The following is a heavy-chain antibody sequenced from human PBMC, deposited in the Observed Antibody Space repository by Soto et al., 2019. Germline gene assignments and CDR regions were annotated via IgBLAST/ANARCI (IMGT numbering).Heavy chain of an antibody. D-gene: IGHD2-21*02. Sequence: PGESLKISCKGSGYSFTTYWIAWVRQMPGKGLEWMGIIYPGDSDTRYSPSFQGQVTISADKSISTAYLQWSSLKASDTAMYYCARHLVNCGGDCYPTDYLFFDYWGQGTQVTVS. V-gene: IGHV5-51*01. CDR2: IYPGDSDT. CDR3: ARHLVNCGGDCYPTDYLFFDY. CDR1: GYSFTTYW. J-gene: IGHJ4*02.